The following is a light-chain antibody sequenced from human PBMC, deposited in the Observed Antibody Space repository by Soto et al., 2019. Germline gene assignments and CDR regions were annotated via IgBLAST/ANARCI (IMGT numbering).Light chain of an antibody. CDR1: QSLLHSNGYNY. CDR3: MQALQTAPWT. Sequence: DIVMTQSPLSLPVTPGEPASISCRSSQSLLHSNGYNYLDWYLQKPGQSPQLLIYLGSNRASGVPDRFSGSGSGTDFTLKISRVEAEDVGVYYCMQALQTAPWTLVQGTKVEIK. CDR2: LGS. V-gene: IGKV2-28*01. J-gene: IGKJ1*01.